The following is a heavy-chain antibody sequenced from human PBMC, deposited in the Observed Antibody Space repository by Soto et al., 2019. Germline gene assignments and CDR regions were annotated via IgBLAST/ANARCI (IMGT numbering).Heavy chain of an antibody. CDR2: ISGSYT. J-gene: IGHJ3*02. D-gene: IGHD3-9*01. CDR1: GLHFISYA. V-gene: IGHV3-21*04. Sequence: GGSHRHSCASSGLHFISYAMSWVRQATGKGLEWVSAISGSYTNYADSVKGRFTISRDNAKNSLYLQMNSLRAEDTAVYYCAFTYYDILTGYYSLDAFDIWGQGTMVTVSS. CDR3: AFTYYDILTGYYSLDAFDI.